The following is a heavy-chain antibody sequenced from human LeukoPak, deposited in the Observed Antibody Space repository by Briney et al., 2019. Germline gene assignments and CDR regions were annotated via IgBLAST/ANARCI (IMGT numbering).Heavy chain of an antibody. CDR3: ASEGYCSSTSCYWGNY. CDR1: GYTFTGYY. CDR2: INPNSGGT. Sequence: GASVKVSCKASGYTFTGYYMHWVRQAPGQGLEWMGRINPNSGGTNYAQKFQGRVAMTRDTSISTAYMELSRLRSDDTAVYYCASEGYCSSTSCYWGNYWGQGTLVTLSS. V-gene: IGHV1-2*06. J-gene: IGHJ4*02. D-gene: IGHD2-2*01.